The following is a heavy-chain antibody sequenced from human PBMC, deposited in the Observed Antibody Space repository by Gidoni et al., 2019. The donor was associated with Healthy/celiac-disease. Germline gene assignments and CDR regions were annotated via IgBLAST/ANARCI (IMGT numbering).Heavy chain of an antibody. J-gene: IGHJ4*02. D-gene: IGHD3-10*01. CDR1: GGSVSSGSHY. CDR3: ARDRGAARAGFYYFDY. Sequence: QVQLQESGPGLVKPSETLSLTCNVAGGSVSSGSHYWSWIRQPPGKGLEWIGYIYYSGSTNDSPSLKSRVTISVDTSNNQFSLKLSSVTAADSAVYYCARDRGAARAGFYYFDYWGQGTLVTVSS. CDR2: IYYSGST. V-gene: IGHV4-61*01.